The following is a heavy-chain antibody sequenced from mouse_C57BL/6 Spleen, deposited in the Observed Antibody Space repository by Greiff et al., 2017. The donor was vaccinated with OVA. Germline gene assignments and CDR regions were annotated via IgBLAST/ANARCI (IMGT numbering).Heavy chain of an antibody. Sequence: QVQLQQSGAELVKPGASVKISCKASGYAFSSYWMNWVKQRPGKGLEGIGQIYPGDGDTNYNGKFKGKATLTADKSSSTAYMQLSSLTSEDSAVYFCASGGYGYGDYAMDYWGQGTSVTVSS. V-gene: IGHV1-80*01. D-gene: IGHD2-2*01. CDR2: IYPGDGDT. J-gene: IGHJ4*01. CDR1: GYAFSSYW. CDR3: ASGGYGYGDYAMDY.